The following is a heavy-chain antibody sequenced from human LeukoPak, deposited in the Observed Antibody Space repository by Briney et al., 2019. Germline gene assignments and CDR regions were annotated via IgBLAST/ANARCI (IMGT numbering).Heavy chain of an antibody. CDR2: ISDNRGSAT. V-gene: IGHV3-11*04. CDR1: GFTLGDYY. J-gene: IGHJ4*02. CDR3: ARDPDY. Sequence: GGSLRLSCAASGFTLGDYYMSWIRQAPGKGLEWVSYISDNRGSATFYADSVKGRFTNSRDNAKNSLYLQMSSLRVEDTAVYYCARDPDYWGQRTLVTVSS.